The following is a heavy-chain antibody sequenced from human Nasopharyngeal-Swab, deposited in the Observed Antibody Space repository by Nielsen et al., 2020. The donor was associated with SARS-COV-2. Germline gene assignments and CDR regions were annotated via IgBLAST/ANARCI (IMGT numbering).Heavy chain of an antibody. CDR2: ISGSGGST. CDR1: GFTFSSYA. V-gene: IGHV3-23*01. D-gene: IGHD3-3*01. Sequence: GESLKISCAASGFTFSSYAMSWVRQAPGKGLEWVSAISGSGGSTYYADSVKGRFTISRDSPKNTLYLQMNSLRAEDTALYYCAKGTTRGTIFGVVTRYYFGYWGQGTLVTVSS. J-gene: IGHJ4*02. CDR3: AKGTTRGTIFGVVTRYYFGY.